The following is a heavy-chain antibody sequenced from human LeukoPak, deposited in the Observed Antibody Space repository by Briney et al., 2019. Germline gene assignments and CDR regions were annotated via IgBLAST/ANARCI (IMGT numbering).Heavy chain of an antibody. V-gene: IGHV4-61*02. CDR1: GGSISSGSYY. Sequence: SETLSLTCTVSGGSISSGSYYWSWIRQPAGKGLEWIGRIYTSGSTNYNPSLKSRVTISVDTSKNQFSLKLSSVTAADTAVYYCARVNDFWSGPEDYWGQGTLVTVSS. CDR2: IYTSGST. J-gene: IGHJ4*02. CDR3: ARVNDFWSGPEDY. D-gene: IGHD3-3*01.